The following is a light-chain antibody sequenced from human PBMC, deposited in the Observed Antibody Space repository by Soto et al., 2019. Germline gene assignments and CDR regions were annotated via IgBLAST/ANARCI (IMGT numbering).Light chain of an antibody. Sequence: EIVLTQSPGTLSLSPGERATLSCRASQSVSSSYLAWYQQKPGQAPRLLIYGASSRATGIPDRFSGSGSGTDFTLTISRLEPEDFAVYYCQQYGISPPWTCGPGTKVDIK. CDR1: QSVSSSY. CDR2: GAS. V-gene: IGKV3-20*01. CDR3: QQYGISPPWT. J-gene: IGKJ1*01.